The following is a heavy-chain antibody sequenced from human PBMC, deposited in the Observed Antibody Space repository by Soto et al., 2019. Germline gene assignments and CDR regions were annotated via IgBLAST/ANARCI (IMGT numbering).Heavy chain of an antibody. CDR3: ARSDIVLMVYVTFPGMDV. V-gene: IGHV1-46*01. D-gene: IGHD2-8*01. J-gene: IGHJ6*02. Sequence: GASVKVSCKASGYTFTSYYMHWVRHAPGQGLEWMGIINPSGGSTSYAQKFQGRVTMTRDTSTSTVYMELSSLRSEDTAVYYCARSDIVLMVYVTFPGMDVWGQGTTVTVSS. CDR2: INPSGGST. CDR1: GYTFTSYY.